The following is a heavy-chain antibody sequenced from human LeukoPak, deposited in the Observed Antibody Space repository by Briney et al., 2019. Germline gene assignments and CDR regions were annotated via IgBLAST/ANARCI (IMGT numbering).Heavy chain of an antibody. CDR3: AKEGRSLQTY. D-gene: IGHD5-24*01. CDR1: GFTFNNYG. V-gene: IGHV3-30*18. J-gene: IGHJ4*02. Sequence: GKSLRLSCAASGFTFNNYGMHWVRQAPGKGLEWVAVISYDGRNIHYPDSVKGRFTISRDNAKNSLYLQMNSLRVEDTAVYYCAKEGRSLQTYWGQGTLVTVSS. CDR2: ISYDGRNI.